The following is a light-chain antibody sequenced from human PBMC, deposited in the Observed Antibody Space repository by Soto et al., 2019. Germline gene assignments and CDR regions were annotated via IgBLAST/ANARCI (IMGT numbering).Light chain of an antibody. CDR3: MQSIQVPIT. V-gene: IGKV2D-29*01. CDR1: QSLLDSKGYNL. CDR2: ELS. Sequence: DVVMTQSPVYMPITLCQPASISCRSSQSLLDSKGYNLLDWYLQKPGQPPHLLIYELSNRFSGVPDKFSGSGSGTDFTLKISRVEAEDVGVYYCMQSIQVPITFGQGTRLENK. J-gene: IGKJ5*01.